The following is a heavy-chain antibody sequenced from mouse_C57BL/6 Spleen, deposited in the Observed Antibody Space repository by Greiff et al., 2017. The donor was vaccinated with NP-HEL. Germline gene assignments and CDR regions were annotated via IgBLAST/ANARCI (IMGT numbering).Heavy chain of an antibody. D-gene: IGHD3-2*02. CDR2: IDPENGDT. Sequence: EVPLQQSGAELVRPGASVKLSCTASGFNIKDDYMHWVKQRPEQGLEWIGWIDPENGDTEYASKFQGKATITADTSSNTAYLQLSSLTSEDTAVYYGTTSLRLTGAMDYWGQGTSVTVSA. V-gene: IGHV14-4*01. CDR3: TTSLRLTGAMDY. CDR1: GFNIKDDY. J-gene: IGHJ4*01.